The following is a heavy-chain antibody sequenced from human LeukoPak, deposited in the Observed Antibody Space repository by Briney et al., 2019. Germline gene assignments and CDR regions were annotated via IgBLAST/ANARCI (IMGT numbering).Heavy chain of an antibody. CDR3: ARGYLGGTDQYFDS. V-gene: IGHV3-23*01. CDR2: IGGGGPTT. J-gene: IGHJ4*02. D-gene: IGHD6-19*01. Sequence: GGSLRLSCAASGFTFSTYAMNWVRQAPAKGLEWVSTIGGGGPTTDYADSVKDRFTISRDNSKNTLYLQMNSLRAEDTAVYFCARGYLGGTDQYFDSWGQGTLVTVSS. CDR1: GFTFSTYA.